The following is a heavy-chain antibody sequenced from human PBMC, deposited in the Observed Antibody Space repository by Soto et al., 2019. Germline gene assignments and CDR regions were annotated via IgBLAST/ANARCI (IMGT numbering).Heavy chain of an antibody. D-gene: IGHD2-2*02. CDR1: GFSLSTSGVG. V-gene: IGHV2-5*01. J-gene: IGHJ5*02. CDR3: AHRKKRAAIFSTHNWFDP. CDR2: IYWNDDK. Sequence: SGPTLVNPTQTLTLTCTFSGFSLSTSGVGVGWIRQPPGKALEWLALIYWNDDKRYSPSLKSRLTITKDTSKNQVVLTMTNMDPVDTATYYCAHRKKRAAIFSTHNWFDPWGQGTLVTVSS.